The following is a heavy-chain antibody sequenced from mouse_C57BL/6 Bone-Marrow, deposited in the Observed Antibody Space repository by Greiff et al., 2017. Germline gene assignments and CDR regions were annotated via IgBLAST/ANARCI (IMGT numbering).Heavy chain of an antibody. Sequence: VQLQQPGAELVKPGASVKLSCKASGYTFTSYWMQWVKQRPGQGLEWIGEIDPSDSYTNYNQKFKGKATLTVDKSSSTAYMQLSSLTSEDSAVYYCARDGPYLNCYFDFEGTGTGVTVSS. CDR1: GYTFTSYW. CDR2: IDPSDSYT. V-gene: IGHV1-50*01. D-gene: IGHD1-1*01. CDR3: ARDGPYLNCYFDF. J-gene: IGHJ1*03.